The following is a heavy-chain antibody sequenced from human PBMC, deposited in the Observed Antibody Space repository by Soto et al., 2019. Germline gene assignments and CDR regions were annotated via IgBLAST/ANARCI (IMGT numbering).Heavy chain of an antibody. Sequence: ASVKVSCKASGYTVTNHGFSWVRQAPGQGLEWMGWISGYNGDTNYSQKFQGRVTMTTDTSTSTAYMELRSLRSDDTAVYYCARDLDIVVVPTAIEFDYWGQGTLVTVSS. D-gene: IGHD2-2*01. CDR1: GYTVTNHG. V-gene: IGHV1-18*04. J-gene: IGHJ4*02. CDR3: ARDLDIVVVPTAIEFDY. CDR2: ISGYNGDT.